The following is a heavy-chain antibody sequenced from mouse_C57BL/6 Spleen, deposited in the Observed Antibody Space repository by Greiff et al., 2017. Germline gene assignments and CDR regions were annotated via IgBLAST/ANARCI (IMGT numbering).Heavy chain of an antibody. Sequence: QVQLQQPGAELVMPGASVKLSCKASGYTFTSYWMHWVKQRPGQGLEWIGEIAPSDSYTNYNQKFKGKSTLTVDKSSSTAYMQLSSLTSEDSAVYDCARLGYGSGDYYDHWGQGTTRTVSS. CDR2: IAPSDSYT. CDR1: GYTFTSYW. D-gene: IGHD1-1*01. J-gene: IGHJ2*01. CDR3: ARLGYGSGDYYDH. V-gene: IGHV1-69*01.